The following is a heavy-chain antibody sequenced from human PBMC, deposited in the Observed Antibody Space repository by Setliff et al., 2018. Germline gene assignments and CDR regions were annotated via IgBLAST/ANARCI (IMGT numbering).Heavy chain of an antibody. Sequence: PGGSLRLSCTTSGFTFSSYEVNWVRQAPGKGLEWVSGVEWNGGGTRYADSVKGRFIISRDNAKNSLYLQMTSLTTDDTALYYCATARRGYQYGSGSLFDDWGQGTLVTVSS. J-gene: IGHJ4*02. V-gene: IGHV3-20*04. CDR1: GFTFSSYE. D-gene: IGHD3-10*01. CDR2: VEWNGGGT. CDR3: ATARRGYQYGSGSLFDD.